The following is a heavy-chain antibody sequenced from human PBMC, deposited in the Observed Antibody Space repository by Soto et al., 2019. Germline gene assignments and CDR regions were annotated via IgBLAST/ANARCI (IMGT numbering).Heavy chain of an antibody. D-gene: IGHD6-13*01. CDR1: GGSISSYY. CDR2: IYYSGST. J-gene: IGHJ3*02. Sequence: SETLSLTCTVSGGSISSYYWSWIRQPPGKGLEWIGYIYYSGSTNYNPSLKSRVTISVDTSKNQFSLKLSSVTAADTAVYYCASSPYSSSWYSRSSWAFDIWGQGTMVTVSS. V-gene: IGHV4-59*01. CDR3: ASSPYSSSWYSRSSWAFDI.